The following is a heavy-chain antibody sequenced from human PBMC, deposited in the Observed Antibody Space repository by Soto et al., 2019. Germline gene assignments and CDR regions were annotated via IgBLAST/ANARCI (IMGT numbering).Heavy chain of an antibody. CDR1: GGSFSGYY. D-gene: IGHD5-12*01. CDR3: ARRARGYDFFH. V-gene: IGHV4-34*01. Sequence: ASETLSLTCAVYGGSFSGYYWSWIRQPPGKGLEWIGEINHSGSTNYNPSLTSRVPISVDTSKNQFSLKLRSVTAAETAVYYCARRARGYDFFHWGQASLVPRSS. J-gene: IGHJ4*02. CDR2: INHSGST.